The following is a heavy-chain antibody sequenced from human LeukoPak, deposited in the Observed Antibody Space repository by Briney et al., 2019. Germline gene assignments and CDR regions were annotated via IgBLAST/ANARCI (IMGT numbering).Heavy chain of an antibody. CDR2: IYSASST. J-gene: IGHJ3*02. V-gene: IGHV3-66*02. CDR3: ARVYGSYYAFDI. CDR1: GFTVSSNY. D-gene: IGHD4-17*01. Sequence: GGSLRLSCAASGFTVSSNYMSSVRQAPGNGLEWSSIIYSASSTYYPDSVKGRFTISRDNSKNTLYLQMNSLRAEDTAVYYCARVYGSYYAFDIWGQGTLVTVSS.